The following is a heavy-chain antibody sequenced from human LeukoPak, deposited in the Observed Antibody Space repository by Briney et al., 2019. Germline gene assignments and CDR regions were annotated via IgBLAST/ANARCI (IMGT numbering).Heavy chain of an antibody. V-gene: IGHV3-48*01. Sequence: PGGSLRLSSAAYAFIFSEYATDCVRQAQGNGLEWISYNSSTTTTIYYADSVEGRFTISRDNAKNSLFLQMNSLRAEDTAVYYCASGYDFSSGSKRGFDNWGQGTRVTVSS. CDR3: ASGYDFSSGSKRGFDN. D-gene: IGHD3-3*01. CDR1: AFIFSEYA. J-gene: IGHJ4*02. CDR2: NSSTTTTI.